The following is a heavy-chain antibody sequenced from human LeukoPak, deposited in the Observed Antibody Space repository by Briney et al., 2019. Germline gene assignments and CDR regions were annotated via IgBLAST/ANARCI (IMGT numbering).Heavy chain of an antibody. CDR2: IYYSGST. V-gene: IGHV4-39*01. CDR3: AAQRGYYYDSSGYYLEYIQH. J-gene: IGHJ1*01. D-gene: IGHD3-22*01. Sequence: PSETLSLTCTVSGGSISSSSYYWGWIRQPPGKGLEWIGSIYYSGSTYYNPSLKSRVTISVDTSKNQFSLKLSSVTAADTAVYYCAAQRGYYYDSSGYYLEYIQHWGQGTLLTVSS. CDR1: GGSISSSSYY.